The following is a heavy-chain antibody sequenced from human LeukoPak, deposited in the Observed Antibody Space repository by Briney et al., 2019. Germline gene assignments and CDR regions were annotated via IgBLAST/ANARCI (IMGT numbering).Heavy chain of an antibody. CDR1: GGTFSSYA. Sequence: ASVTVSCKASGGTFSSYAISWVRQAPGQGLEWMGRINPNSGDTNYAQNFQGRVTMTRDTSITTAYMELSSLTSDDTAVDFCARSAENCNNGVCFTDYYMDVWGKGTTVTVSS. V-gene: IGHV1-2*06. CDR3: ARSAENCNNGVCFTDYYMDV. J-gene: IGHJ6*03. D-gene: IGHD2-8*01. CDR2: INPNSGDT.